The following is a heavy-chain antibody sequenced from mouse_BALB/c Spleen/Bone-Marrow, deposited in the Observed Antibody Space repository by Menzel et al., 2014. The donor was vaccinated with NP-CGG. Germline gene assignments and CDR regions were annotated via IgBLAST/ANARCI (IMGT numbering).Heavy chain of an antibody. CDR2: ILPGRGST. V-gene: IGHV1-9*01. CDR1: GYTFSSYW. J-gene: IGHJ4*01. D-gene: IGHD1-1*01. Sequence: QVQLQQSGAELMKPGASVKISCKATGYTFSSYWIEWVKQRPGHGLEWIGEILPGRGSTNYNEKFKGKATFTSDTSSNTAYMQLSGLTSEDSAVYYCARWDTTAMDYWGQGTSVTVSS. CDR3: ARWDTTAMDY.